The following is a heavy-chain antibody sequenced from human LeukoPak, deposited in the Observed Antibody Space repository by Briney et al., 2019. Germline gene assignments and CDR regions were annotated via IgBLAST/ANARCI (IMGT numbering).Heavy chain of an antibody. V-gene: IGHV4-39*07. CDR1: GGSISSSSYY. CDR3: ARAGHYDFWSAYYVFDY. Sequence: PSETLSLTCTVSGGSISSSSYYWGWIRQPPGKGLECIGSIYYSGSTYYNPSLKSRVTISVDTSKNQFSLKLSSVTAADTAVYYCARAGHYDFWSAYYVFDYWGQGTLVTVSS. CDR2: IYYSGST. J-gene: IGHJ4*02. D-gene: IGHD3-3*01.